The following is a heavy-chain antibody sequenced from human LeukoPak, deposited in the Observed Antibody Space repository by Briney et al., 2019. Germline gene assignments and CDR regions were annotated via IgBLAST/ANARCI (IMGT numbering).Heavy chain of an antibody. CDR2: ISGSGGST. Sequence: GGSLRLSCAVSGFTFSSYAMSWVRQAPGGGLGWVSAISGSGGSTYYADSGKGRFTISRDNSEHSLYLQRNSLRAKDTAVYYCASEVYVERVPVPSFQHWGQGTLVTVSS. CDR1: GFTFSSYA. CDR3: ASEVYVERVPVPSFQH. J-gene: IGHJ1*01. V-gene: IGHV3-23*01. D-gene: IGHD1-1*01.